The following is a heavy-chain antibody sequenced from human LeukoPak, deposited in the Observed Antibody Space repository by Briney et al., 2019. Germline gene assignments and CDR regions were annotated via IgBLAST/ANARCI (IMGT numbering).Heavy chain of an antibody. D-gene: IGHD3-22*01. J-gene: IGHJ3*02. CDR1: GGSISSYY. CDR3: ARSYDYYDSSGYWGDAFDI. CDR2: IYTSGST. V-gene: IGHV4-4*07. Sequence: SETLSLTCTVSGGSISSYYWSWIRQPAGKGLEWIGRIYTSGSTNYNPSLKSRVTMSVDTSKNQFPLKLSSVTAADTAVYYCARSYDYYDSSGYWGDAFDIWGQGAMVTVSS.